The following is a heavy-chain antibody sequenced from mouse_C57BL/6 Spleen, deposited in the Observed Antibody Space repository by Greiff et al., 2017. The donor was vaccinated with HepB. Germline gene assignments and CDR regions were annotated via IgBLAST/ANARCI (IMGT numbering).Heavy chain of an antibody. CDR3: VLDYYGSSYRGFAY. Sequence: QVQLKESGPGLVQPSQCLSITCTVSGFSLTSYGVHWVRQSPGKGLEWLGVIWRGGSTDYNAAFMSSLSITKDNSKSQVFFKMNSLQADDTAIYYCVLDYYGSSYRGFAYWGQGTLVTVSA. J-gene: IGHJ3*01. CDR1: GFSLTSYG. V-gene: IGHV2-5*01. D-gene: IGHD1-1*01. CDR2: IWRGGST.